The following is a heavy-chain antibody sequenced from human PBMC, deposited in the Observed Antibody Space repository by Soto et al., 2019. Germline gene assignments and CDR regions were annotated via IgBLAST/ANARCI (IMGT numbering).Heavy chain of an antibody. J-gene: IGHJ3*02. D-gene: IGHD6-6*01. V-gene: IGHV3-21*01. Sequence: GGSLRLSCAASGFTFSSYSMNWVRQAPGKGLEWVSSISSSSSYIYYADSVKGRFTISRDNAKNSLYLQMNSLRAEDTAVYYCARDSSSSVIQAFDIWGQGTMVTVSS. CDR3: ARDSSSSVIQAFDI. CDR2: ISSSSSYI. CDR1: GFTFSSYS.